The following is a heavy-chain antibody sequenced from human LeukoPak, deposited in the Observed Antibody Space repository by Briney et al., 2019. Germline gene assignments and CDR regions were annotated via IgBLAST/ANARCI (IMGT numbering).Heavy chain of an antibody. V-gene: IGHV3-20*04. CDR3: ARDYYDSSGYYAHYY. D-gene: IGHD3-22*01. Sequence: PGGSLRLSCAASGFTFDDYGMSWVRQAPGKGLEWVSGINWNGGSTGYADSVKGQFTISRDNSKNTLYLEINSLRPEDTAVYYCARDYYDSSGYYAHYYWGQGTLVTVSS. CDR2: INWNGGST. CDR1: GFTFDDYG. J-gene: IGHJ4*02.